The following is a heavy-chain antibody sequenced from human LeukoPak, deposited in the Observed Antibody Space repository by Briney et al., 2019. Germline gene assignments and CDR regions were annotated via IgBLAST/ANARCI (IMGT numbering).Heavy chain of an antibody. D-gene: IGHD6-19*01. V-gene: IGHV3-30-3*01. CDR1: GFTFSSYA. Sequence: PGGSLRLSCAASGFTFSSYAMHWVRQAPGKGLEWVAVISYDGSNKYYADSVKGRFTISRDNSKNTLYLQMNSLRAEDTAVYYCAREVGIAVAGPVWGQGTTVTVSS. J-gene: IGHJ6*02. CDR2: ISYDGSNK. CDR3: AREVGIAVAGPV.